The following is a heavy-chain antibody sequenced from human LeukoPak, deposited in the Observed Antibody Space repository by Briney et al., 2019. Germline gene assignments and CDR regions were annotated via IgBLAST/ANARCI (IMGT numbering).Heavy chain of an antibody. CDR2: INSDGSGT. CDR3: TRVGNWAHGY. Sequence: GGSLRLSCAASGFTFNNYWMHWVRQAPGKGLVWVARINSDGSGTNHADSVKGRFTISRDNAKNTLYLQMNSLRAEDMAVYYCTRVGNWAHGYWGQGALVTVSS. V-gene: IGHV3-74*01. CDR1: GFTFNNYW. D-gene: IGHD1-1*01. J-gene: IGHJ4*02.